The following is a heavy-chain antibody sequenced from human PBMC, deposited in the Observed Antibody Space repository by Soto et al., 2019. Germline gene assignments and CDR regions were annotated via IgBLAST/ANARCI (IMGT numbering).Heavy chain of an antibody. D-gene: IGHD5-12*01. J-gene: IGHJ5*02. CDR2: IYYSGST. V-gene: IGHV4-39*02. CDR1: GGSISSSSFY. Sequence: QLQLQESGPGLVKPSETLSLTCTVSGGSISSSSFYWGWIRQPPGKGLEWIGSIYYSGSTYYNPSLKSRVTISVDTSNNHFSLKLSSVTAADTAVYYCARFFSGYSGYDLGGWFDPWGQGTLVTVSS. CDR3: ARFFSGYSGYDLGGWFDP.